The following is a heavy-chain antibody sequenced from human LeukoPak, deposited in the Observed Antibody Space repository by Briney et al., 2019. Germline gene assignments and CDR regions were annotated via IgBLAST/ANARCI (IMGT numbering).Heavy chain of an antibody. CDR3: AKRYSYGDYYFDY. V-gene: IGHV3-23*01. Sequence: GGPLRLSCAASGFTFSSYAMSWVRQAPGKGLGWVSAISGSGGSTYYADSVKGRFTISRDNSKNTLYLQMNSLRAEDTAVYYCAKRYSYGDYYFDYWGQGTLVTVSS. CDR2: ISGSGGST. D-gene: IGHD5-18*01. J-gene: IGHJ4*02. CDR1: GFTFSSYA.